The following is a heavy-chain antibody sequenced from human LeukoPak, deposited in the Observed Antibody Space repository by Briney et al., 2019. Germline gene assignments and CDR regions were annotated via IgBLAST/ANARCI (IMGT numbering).Heavy chain of an antibody. CDR1: GFTFSSYA. V-gene: IGHV3-30-3*01. CDR2: ISYDGSNK. CDR3: AREGYCSSTSCYGFDY. Sequence: PGRSLRLSCAASGFTFSSYAMHWVRQAPGKGLEWVAVISYDGSNKYYADSVKGRFTISRDISKNTLYLQMNSLRAEDTAVYYCAREGYCSSTSCYGFDYWGQGTLVTVSS. J-gene: IGHJ4*02. D-gene: IGHD2-2*01.